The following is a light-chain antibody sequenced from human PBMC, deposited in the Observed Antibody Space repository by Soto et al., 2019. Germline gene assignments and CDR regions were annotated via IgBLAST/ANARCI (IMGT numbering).Light chain of an antibody. V-gene: IGLV5-37*01. CDR3: MIWPRNASGV. J-gene: IGLJ2*01. Sequence: QSVLTQPPSSSASPGESARLTCTLPSDINVGSYNIYWYRQKPGSPPRYLLYYYSDSDKGQGSGVPSRFSGSKAASANTGILFSSGLHSEDEADYYCMIWPRNASGVFGGGTKLTVL. CDR2: YYSDSDK. CDR1: SDINVGSYN.